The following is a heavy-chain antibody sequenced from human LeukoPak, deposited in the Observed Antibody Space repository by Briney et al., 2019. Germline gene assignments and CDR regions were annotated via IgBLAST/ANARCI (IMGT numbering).Heavy chain of an antibody. V-gene: IGHV4-31*11. Sequence: PSETLSLTCAVYGGSFSGYYWSWIRQHPGKGLEWIGYIYYSGSTYYNPSLKSRVTISVDTSKNQFSLKLSSVTAADTAVYYCARGLRPNWFDPWGQGALVTVSS. CDR1: GGSFSGYY. J-gene: IGHJ5*02. CDR2: IYYSGST. D-gene: IGHD5-12*01. CDR3: ARGLRPNWFDP.